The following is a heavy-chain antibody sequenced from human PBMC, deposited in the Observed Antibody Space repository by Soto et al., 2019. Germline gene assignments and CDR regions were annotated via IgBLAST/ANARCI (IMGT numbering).Heavy chain of an antibody. CDR1: GGTFSSYA. Sequence: QVQLVQSGAEVQKPGSSVKVSCKASGGTFSSYAISWVRQAPGQGLEWMGGIIPIFGTANYAQKFQGRVTITADESTSTAYMERSSLRSEDTAVYYCARDVGSVDGDYATSNAFDIWGQGTMVTVSS. CDR3: ARDVGSVDGDYATSNAFDI. CDR2: IIPIFGTA. V-gene: IGHV1-69*01. D-gene: IGHD4-17*01. J-gene: IGHJ3*02.